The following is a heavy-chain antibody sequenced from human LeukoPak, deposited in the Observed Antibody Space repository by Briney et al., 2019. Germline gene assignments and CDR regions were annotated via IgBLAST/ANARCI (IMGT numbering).Heavy chain of an antibody. J-gene: IGHJ4*02. Sequence: PSETLSLTCTVSGGSISSSSYYWGWIRQPPGKGLEWIGSIYYIGSTYYNPSLKSRVTISVDTSKNQFSLKLSSVTAADTAVYYCARSSDYVPYYFDYWGQGALVTVSS. CDR3: ARSSDYVPYYFDY. D-gene: IGHD4-17*01. V-gene: IGHV4-39*01. CDR2: IYYIGST. CDR1: GGSISSSSYY.